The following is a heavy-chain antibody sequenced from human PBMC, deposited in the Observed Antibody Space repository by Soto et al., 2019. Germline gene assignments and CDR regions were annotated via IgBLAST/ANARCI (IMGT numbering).Heavy chain of an antibody. CDR2: IIPIFGTA. D-gene: IGHD5-18*01. Sequence: ASVKVSCKASGGTFSSYAISWVRQAPGQGLEWMGGIIPIFGTANYAQKFQGRVTITTDESTSTAYMELSSLRSEDTAVYYCARDAVQRGYSYGSDWFDPWGQGTLVTVSS. CDR3: ARDAVQRGYSYGSDWFDP. CDR1: GGTFSSYA. J-gene: IGHJ5*02. V-gene: IGHV1-69*05.